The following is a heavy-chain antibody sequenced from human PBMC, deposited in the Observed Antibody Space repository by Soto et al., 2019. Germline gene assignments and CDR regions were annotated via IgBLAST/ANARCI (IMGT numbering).Heavy chain of an antibody. CDR2: IYYSGST. D-gene: IGHD2-8*01. J-gene: IGHJ5*02. CDR1: GGSVSSSSYY. V-gene: IGHV4-61*05. CDR3: ARTRYCTNGVCYWFDP. Sequence: PSETLSLTCTVSGGSVSSSSYYWGWVRQPPGKGLEWIGNIYYSGSTNYNPSLKSRVTISVDKSKNQFSLKLISVTAADTAVYYCARTRYCTNGVCYWFDPWGQGTLVTVSS.